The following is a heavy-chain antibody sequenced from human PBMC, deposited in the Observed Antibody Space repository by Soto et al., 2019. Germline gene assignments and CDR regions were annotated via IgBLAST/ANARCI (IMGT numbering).Heavy chain of an antibody. D-gene: IGHD3-10*01. Sequence: EVQLVESGGGLVQPGGSLRLSCVASGFTVSNPYMSWVRQAPGKGLEWISIIYGGGRTYHADSVKGRFSSSRDNSDNTLYLQMNSLRVEDTAVYYCARGGSSGTYYAHWNFDLWGRGTLVTVSS. J-gene: IGHJ2*01. V-gene: IGHV3-66*01. CDR3: ARGGSSGTYYAHWNFDL. CDR1: GFTVSNPY. CDR2: IYGGGRT.